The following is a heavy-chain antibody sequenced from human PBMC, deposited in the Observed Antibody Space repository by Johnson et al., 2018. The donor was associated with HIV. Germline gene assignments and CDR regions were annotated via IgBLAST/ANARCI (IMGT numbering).Heavy chain of an antibody. J-gene: IGHJ3*02. Sequence: VQLVESGGGLVKPGGSLRLSCAASGFTFSNAWMSWVRQAPGKGLEWVGRIKSKTDGGTTDYAAPVKGRFTISRDDSKNTLYLQMNSLRAEDTAVYYCAREREGAFDIWGQGTMVTVSS. CDR2: IKSKTDGGTT. CDR3: AREREGAFDI. V-gene: IGHV3-15*01. CDR1: GFTFSNAW.